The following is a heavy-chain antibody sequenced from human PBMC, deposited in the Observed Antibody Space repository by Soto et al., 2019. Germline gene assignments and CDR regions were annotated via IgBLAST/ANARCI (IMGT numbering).Heavy chain of an antibody. J-gene: IGHJ4*02. CDR2: IYYSGST. D-gene: IGHD6-19*01. Sequence: SETLSLTCTVSGGSISSYDWSWIRQPPGKGLEWIGYIYYSGSTNYNPSLKSRVTISVDTSKNQFSLKLSSVTAADTAVYYCARRRGSSGWWGYFDYWGQGTLVTVSS. CDR1: GGSISSYD. CDR3: ARRRGSSGWWGYFDY. V-gene: IGHV4-59*08.